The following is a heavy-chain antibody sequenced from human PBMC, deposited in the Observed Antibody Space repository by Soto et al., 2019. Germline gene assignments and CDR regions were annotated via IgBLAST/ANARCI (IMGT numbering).Heavy chain of an antibody. V-gene: IGHV4-4*02. J-gene: IGHJ2*01. Sequence: QVQLQESGPGLVKPSGTLSLTCAVSSGSISSSNCWSWVRQPPGKGLEWIGEIYHSGSTNYNPFLKSRVTISVDKSKNQFSLKLSSVTAADTAVYYCASEGDYGDYGVWYFDLWGRGTLVTVSS. CDR2: IYHSGST. CDR3: ASEGDYGDYGVWYFDL. D-gene: IGHD4-17*01. CDR1: SGSISSSNC.